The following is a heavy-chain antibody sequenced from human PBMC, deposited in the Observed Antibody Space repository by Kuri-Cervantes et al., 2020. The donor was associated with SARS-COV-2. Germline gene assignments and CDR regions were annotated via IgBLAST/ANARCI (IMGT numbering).Heavy chain of an antibody. CDR1: GFTFSSYG. J-gene: IGHJ4*02. CDR2: IRYDGSNK. D-gene: IGHD4-17*01. CDR3: ARDFSLGDLYYFDH. V-gene: IGHV3-30*02. Sequence: GESLKISCAASGFTFSSYGMHWVRQAPGKGLEWVAFIRYDGSNKYYADSVKGRFTISRDNAKNSLYLQMNSLRAEDTAVYYCARDFSLGDLYYFDHWGQGTLVTVSS.